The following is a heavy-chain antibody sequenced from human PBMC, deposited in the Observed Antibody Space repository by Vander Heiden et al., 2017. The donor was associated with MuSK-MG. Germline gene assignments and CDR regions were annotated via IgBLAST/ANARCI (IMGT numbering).Heavy chain of an antibody. Sequence: QVQLVESGGGLVTPGGSLRLSCAASGFTFSDYYMSWIRQAPGKGLEWVSYISSSSSYTNYADSVKGRFTISRDNAKNSLYLQMNSLRAEDTAVYYCARYTLGDYYYYYGMDVWGQGTTVTVSS. V-gene: IGHV3-11*06. CDR2: ISSSSSYT. D-gene: IGHD2-15*01. J-gene: IGHJ6*02. CDR1: GFTFSDYY. CDR3: ARYTLGDYYYYYGMDV.